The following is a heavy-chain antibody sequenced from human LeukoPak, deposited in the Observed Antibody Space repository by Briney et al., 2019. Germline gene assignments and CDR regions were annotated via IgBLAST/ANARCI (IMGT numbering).Heavy chain of an antibody. CDR3: AKDLGGSTFNWNDFDY. J-gene: IGHJ4*02. V-gene: IGHV1-2*02. D-gene: IGHD1-20*01. CDR1: GYTFADYS. CDR2: INPTNGRT. Sequence: ASVRVSCTASGYTFADYSIHWVRQAPGQGLEWMGWINPTNGRTKYAEKFQGRVTMARDKSINTAFMELSRLNSDDTATYFCAKDLGGSTFNWNDFDYWGQGTLVTVSS.